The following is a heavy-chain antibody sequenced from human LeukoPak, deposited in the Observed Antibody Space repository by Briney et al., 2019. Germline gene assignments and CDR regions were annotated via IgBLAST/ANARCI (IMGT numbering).Heavy chain of an antibody. V-gene: IGHV4-4*07. D-gene: IGHD6-13*01. CDR3: ASRRKAAAGIAPFDY. Sequence: SETLSLTCTVSGGSISSYYWSWIRQPAGKGLEWIGRIYTSGSTNYNPSLKSRVTMSVDTSKNQFSLKLSSVTAADTAVYYCASRRKAAAGIAPFDYWGQGTLATVSS. CDR2: IYTSGST. J-gene: IGHJ4*02. CDR1: GGSISSYY.